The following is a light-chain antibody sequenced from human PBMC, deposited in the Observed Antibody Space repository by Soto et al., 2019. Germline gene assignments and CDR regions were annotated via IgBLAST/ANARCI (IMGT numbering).Light chain of an antibody. CDR3: QQYGMSRT. J-gene: IGKJ1*01. V-gene: IGKV3-20*01. Sequence: PVEGATLSCRASQSVSSSLAWYQQKPGQAPSLLLYVPSSLPTVIPYRFGCGGSGTDLTLSISRLEDEGFAVYYLQQYGMSRTFCQVTKVEVK. CDR2: VPS. CDR1: QSVSSS.